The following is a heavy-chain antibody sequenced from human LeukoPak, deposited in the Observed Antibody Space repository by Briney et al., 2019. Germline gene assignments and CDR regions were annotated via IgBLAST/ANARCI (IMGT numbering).Heavy chain of an antibody. J-gene: IGHJ4*02. CDR1: GGSISSYY. D-gene: IGHD4-23*01. Sequence: TSSETLSLTCTVSGGSISSYYWSWIRQPPGKGLEWIGYIYYSGSTNYNPSLKSRVTISIDKSRNQFSLNVNSVTAADTAVYFCLYGGNFGDWVYWGQGALVTVSS. CDR3: LYGGNFGDWVY. V-gene: IGHV4-59*12. CDR2: IYYSGST.